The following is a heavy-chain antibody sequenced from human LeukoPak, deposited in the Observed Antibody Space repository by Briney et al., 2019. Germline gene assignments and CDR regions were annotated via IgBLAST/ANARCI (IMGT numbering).Heavy chain of an antibody. CDR2: IYYSGST. CDR1: GGSISRSSYY. D-gene: IGHD3-10*01. V-gene: IGHV4-39*07. Sequence: PSETLSLTCTVSGGSISRSSYYWDWIRQPPRKGLEWIGSIYYSGSTNYNPSLKSRVTTSVDTSKNQFSLKLSSVTAADTAVYYCARVKVRGAIGWSDPWGQGTLVTVSS. CDR3: ARVKVRGAIGWSDP. J-gene: IGHJ5*02.